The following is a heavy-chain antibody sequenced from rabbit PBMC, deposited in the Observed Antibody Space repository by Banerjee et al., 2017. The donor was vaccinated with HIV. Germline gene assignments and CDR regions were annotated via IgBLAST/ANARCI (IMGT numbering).Heavy chain of an antibody. V-gene: IGHV1S40*01. Sequence: QSLEESGGGLVKPGASLTLTCTASGFTFSSSYWMSWVRQAPGKGLEWIACIYGGSGSTWYANWAKGRSTISKTSSTTVTLQMTSLTDADTATYFCARGDGNSSDLWGQGTLVTVS. J-gene: IGHJ3*01. CDR1: GFTFSSSYW. CDR2: IYGGSGST. CDR3: ARGDGNSSDL. D-gene: IGHD8-1*01.